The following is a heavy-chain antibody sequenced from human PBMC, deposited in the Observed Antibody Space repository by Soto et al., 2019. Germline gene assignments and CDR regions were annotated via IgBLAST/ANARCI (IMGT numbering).Heavy chain of an antibody. CDR1: GGTFSSYA. V-gene: IGHV1-69*13. J-gene: IGHJ6*02. Sequence: SVKVSCKASGGTFSSYAISWVRQAPGQGLEWMGGIIPIFGTANYAQKFQGRVTITADESTSTAYMELSSLRSEDTAVYYCARKGESVFFYGMERWGQGTTVTVSS. CDR3: ARKGESVFFYGMER. D-gene: IGHD2-21*01. CDR2: IIPIFGTA.